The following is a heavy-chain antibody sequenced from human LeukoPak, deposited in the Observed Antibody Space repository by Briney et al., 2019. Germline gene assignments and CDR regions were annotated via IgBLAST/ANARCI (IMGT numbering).Heavy chain of an antibody. CDR3: ARDFDDSSGYYRIWYWFDP. V-gene: IGHV3-21*04. CDR1: GFTFSRYS. J-gene: IGHJ5*02. D-gene: IGHD3-22*01. Sequence: GGSLSLSCTASGFTFSRYSMNCIRQAPGKGLECVSSISSSSNYIYYADSVKGRFTISRDNAKNSLYLQRNSLRPEDTAVYYCARDFDDSSGYYRIWYWFDPWGQGTLVTVSS. CDR2: ISSSSNYI.